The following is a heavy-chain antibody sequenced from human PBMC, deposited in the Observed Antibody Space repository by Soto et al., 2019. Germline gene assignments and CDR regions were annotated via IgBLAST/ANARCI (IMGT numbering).Heavy chain of an antibody. CDR3: ARGGRKGSSWPYYYYGMDV. D-gene: IGHD6-13*01. J-gene: IGHJ6*02. Sequence: QVQLVQSGAEVKKPGSSVKVSCKASGGTFSSYAISWVRQAPGPGLEWMGGIIPIFGTANYAQKFQGRVTITADESTRTAYRELSSLRSEDTAVYYFARGGRKGSSWPYYYYGMDVWGQGTTVTVSS. CDR1: GGTFSSYA. V-gene: IGHV1-69*01. CDR2: IIPIFGTA.